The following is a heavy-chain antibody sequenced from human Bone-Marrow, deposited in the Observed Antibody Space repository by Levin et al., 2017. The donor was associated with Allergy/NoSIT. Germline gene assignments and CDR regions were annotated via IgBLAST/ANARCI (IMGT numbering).Heavy chain of an antibody. V-gene: IGHV3-48*03. Sequence: GESLKISCAASGFTFSSYEMNWVRQTPGGGLEWVSYISSAGTTPYYADSVKGRFTISRDNANDSLYLQMNSLRAEDTAVYYCVRSSGWEESNYWGQGTLVTVAS. CDR2: ISSAGTTP. CDR3: VRSSGWEESNY. J-gene: IGHJ4*02. D-gene: IGHD6-19*01. CDR1: GFTFSSYE.